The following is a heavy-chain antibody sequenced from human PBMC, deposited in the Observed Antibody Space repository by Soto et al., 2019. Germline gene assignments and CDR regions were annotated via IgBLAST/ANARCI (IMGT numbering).Heavy chain of an antibody. CDR3: VRKKDGYNPFDD. J-gene: IGHJ4*02. CDR2: IYNSDRT. Sequence: QVQLQESGPGLVKPSDTLSLTCAVSGYSISSSNWWGWIRQPPGKGLEWIGYIYNSDRTYYNPSLRSRVSMSVDTSKNQFSLKLRSVTAVDTAVYYCVRKKDGYNPFDDWGQGTLVTVSS. V-gene: IGHV4-28*01. CDR1: GYSISSSNW. D-gene: IGHD5-18*01.